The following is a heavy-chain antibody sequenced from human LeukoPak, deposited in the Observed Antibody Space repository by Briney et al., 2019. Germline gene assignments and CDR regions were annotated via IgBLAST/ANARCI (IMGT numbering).Heavy chain of an antibody. CDR3: AKDSPYWFDT. V-gene: IGHV3-23*01. CDR1: RFTFSSYA. Sequence: PGGSLRLSCAASRFTFSSYAMTWVRQPPGKGLEWVAAISGSGGTTYYADFAKGRFSISRDNSENTLYLQMYSLRAEDTAVYYCAKDSPYWFDTWGQGTLVTVSS. J-gene: IGHJ5*02. CDR2: ISGSGGTT.